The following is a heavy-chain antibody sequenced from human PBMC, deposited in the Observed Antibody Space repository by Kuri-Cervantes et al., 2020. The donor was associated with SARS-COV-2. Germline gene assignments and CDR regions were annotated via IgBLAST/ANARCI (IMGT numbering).Heavy chain of an antibody. CDR1: GYSISSGYY. J-gene: IGHJ3*02. V-gene: IGHV4-38-2*02. CDR3: ARDWGDYYDNSGSDAFDI. Sequence: GSLRLSCAVSGYSISSGYYWGWIRQPPGKGLEWIGSIYHSGSTYYNPSLKSRVTISVDTSKNQFSLKLSSVTAADTAAYYCARDWGDYYDNSGSDAFDIWGQGTMVTVSS. CDR2: IYHSGST. D-gene: IGHD3-22*01.